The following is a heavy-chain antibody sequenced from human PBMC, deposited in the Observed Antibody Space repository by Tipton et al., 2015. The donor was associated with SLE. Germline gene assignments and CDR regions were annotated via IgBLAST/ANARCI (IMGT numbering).Heavy chain of an antibody. CDR3: ARRTYCSGGTCRYFDL. D-gene: IGHD2-15*01. CDR2: LYYSGNI. Sequence: TLSLTCTVSGGSISSFYWHWIRQPPGKGLEWIGYLYYSGNIYYNPSLKSRVTISVDTSKTQFFLRLTSVTAADTAVYYCARRTYCSGGTCRYFDLWGRGTLVTVSS. V-gene: IGHV4-59*12. CDR1: GGSISSFY. J-gene: IGHJ2*01.